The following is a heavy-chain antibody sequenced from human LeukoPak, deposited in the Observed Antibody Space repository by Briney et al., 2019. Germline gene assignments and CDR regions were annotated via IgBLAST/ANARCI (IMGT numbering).Heavy chain of an antibody. D-gene: IGHD3-22*01. CDR1: GYTFTSYG. Sequence: ASVKVSCTASGYTFTSYGISWVRQAPGQRLEWMGWISAYNGNTNYAQKLQGRVTMTTDTSTSTAYMEVRSLRSDDTAVYYCARVSETYYYDSSGYPRGYYYYYYMDVWGKGTTVTVSS. CDR3: ARVSETYYYDSSGYPRGYYYYYYMDV. CDR2: ISAYNGNT. J-gene: IGHJ6*03. V-gene: IGHV1-18*04.